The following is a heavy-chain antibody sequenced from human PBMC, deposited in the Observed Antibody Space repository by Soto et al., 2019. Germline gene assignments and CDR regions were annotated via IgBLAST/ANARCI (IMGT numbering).Heavy chain of an antibody. CDR1: GFTVSNYA. V-gene: IGHV3-23*01. Sequence: PGGSLRLSCAASGFTVSNYALSWVRQAPGKGQEWVSTISGSDSNTYYADSEKGRFTISRDNPKNTLYLQMMSLRAEDTAIYFCAKDQYSGSPGKPDYWGQGTLVTVS. CDR2: ISGSDSNT. D-gene: IGHD1-26*01. CDR3: AKDQYSGSPGKPDY. J-gene: IGHJ4*02.